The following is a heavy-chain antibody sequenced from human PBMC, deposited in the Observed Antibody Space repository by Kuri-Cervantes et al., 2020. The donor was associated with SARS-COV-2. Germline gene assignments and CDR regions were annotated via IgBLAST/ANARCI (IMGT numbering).Heavy chain of an antibody. CDR3: ARGGCYRTSSSFDY. D-gene: IGHD3-16*02. J-gene: IGHJ4*02. CDR1: GFTFSSYW. Sequence: GESLNISYAASGFTFSSYWIHWLRQAPEKVLVWVSRINSDGSSTIYADSVKGQFTISRDNAKNTLYLQMNRLRAEDTAVYSCARGGCYRTSSSFDYWGQGTLVTVSS. CDR2: INSDGSST. V-gene: IGHV3-74*01.